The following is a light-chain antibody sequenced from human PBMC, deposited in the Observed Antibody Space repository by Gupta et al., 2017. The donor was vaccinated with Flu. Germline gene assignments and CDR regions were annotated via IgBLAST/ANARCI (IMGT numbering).Light chain of an antibody. V-gene: IGLV3-21*02. CDR1: NIGSKM. Sequence: SFVVTLPPSVAVAPGQPAWIPCGGENIGSKMVHWYQQKPGQAPVLVVYDDTHRPSGIPERVSGSNSGNTATLTISRVEAGDEADYYCHVWDSSDNHGVFAGGTKLTVL. CDR2: DDT. CDR3: HVWDSSDNHGV. J-gene: IGLJ3*02.